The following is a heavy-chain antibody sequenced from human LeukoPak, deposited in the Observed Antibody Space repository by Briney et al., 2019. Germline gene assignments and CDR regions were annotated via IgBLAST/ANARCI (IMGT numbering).Heavy chain of an antibody. Sequence: SETLSLTCTVSGASISSVSYYWGWIRQPPGKGLEWIGRIYTSGSTNYNPSLKSRVTISVDTSKNQFSLKLSSVTAADTAVYYCARELPVTYYDILTGSTRIGQAFDIWGQGTMVTVSS. CDR2: IYTSGST. CDR3: ARELPVTYYDILTGSTRIGQAFDI. CDR1: GASISSVSYY. D-gene: IGHD3-9*01. V-gene: IGHV4-61*02. J-gene: IGHJ3*02.